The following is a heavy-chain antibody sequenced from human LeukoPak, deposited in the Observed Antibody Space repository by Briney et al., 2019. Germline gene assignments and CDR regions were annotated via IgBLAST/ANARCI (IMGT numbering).Heavy chain of an antibody. CDR2: INPKSGGT. V-gene: IGHV1-2*02. CDR1: GYTFTDFY. Sequence: ASVKVSCKASGYTFTDFYVHWLRQAPGQGLEWMGWINPKSGGTNYAQKFQSRVSMIRDSSISTAYVEVSRLTSDDTAVYYCARVRRGYSQMEYLQYWGQGSLVTVSS. D-gene: IGHD6-25*01. CDR3: ARVRRGYSQMEYLQY. J-gene: IGHJ1*01.